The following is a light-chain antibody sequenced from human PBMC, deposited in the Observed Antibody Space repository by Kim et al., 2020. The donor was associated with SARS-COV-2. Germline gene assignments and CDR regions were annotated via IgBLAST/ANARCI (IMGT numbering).Light chain of an antibody. CDR1: QSISSY. CDR2: AAS. Sequence: SVGDRVTSTCRARQSISSYLNWCQQKPGKAPKLLIYAASSLQSGGPSRFSGSGAGTDFTLTSSSLQPEDFATYYCRQNYSTPSLTFGGGTKVDIK. CDR3: RQNYSTPSLT. J-gene: IGKJ4*01. V-gene: IGKV1-39*01.